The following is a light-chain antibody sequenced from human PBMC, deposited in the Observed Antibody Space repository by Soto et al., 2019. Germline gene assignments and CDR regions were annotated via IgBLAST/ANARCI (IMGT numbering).Light chain of an antibody. Sequence: QSVLTQPPSVSGSPGQSLTISCSGTSSDIGLYNRVSWYQQSPGTAPKLMIYDVSNRPSGVPDRFSVSRSGNTASLTISGLQPEDEAAYYCCSYTNDNTYVFGTGTKVTVL. CDR2: DVS. V-gene: IGLV2-18*02. CDR3: CSYTNDNTYV. CDR1: SSDIGLYNR. J-gene: IGLJ1*01.